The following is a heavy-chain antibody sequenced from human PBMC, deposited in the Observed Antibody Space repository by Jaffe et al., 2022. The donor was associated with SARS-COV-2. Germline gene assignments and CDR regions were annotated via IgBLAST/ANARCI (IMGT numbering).Heavy chain of an antibody. CDR2: ISWNSGSI. CDR3: AKDSSSLLYILGYYGMDV. CDR1: GFTFDDYA. D-gene: IGHD2-2*02. V-gene: IGHV3-9*01. Sequence: EVQLVESGGGLVQPGRSLRLSCAASGFTFDDYAMHWVRQAPGKGLEWVSGISWNSGSIGYADSVKGRFTISRDNAKNSLYLQMNSLRAEDTALYYCAKDSSSLLYILGYYGMDVWGQGTTVTVSS. J-gene: IGHJ6*02.